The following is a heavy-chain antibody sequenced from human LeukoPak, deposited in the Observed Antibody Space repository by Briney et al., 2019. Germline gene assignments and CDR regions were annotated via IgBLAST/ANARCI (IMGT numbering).Heavy chain of an antibody. Sequence: GGSLRLSCAASGFTFSSYGMHWVCQAPGKGLEWVAVIWYDGSNKYYADSVKGRFTISRDNSKNTLYLQMNSLRAEDTAVYYCARDKSNSNWFDPWGQGTLVTVSS. CDR1: GFTFSSYG. D-gene: IGHD4-11*01. V-gene: IGHV3-33*01. CDR2: IWYDGSNK. CDR3: ARDKSNSNWFDP. J-gene: IGHJ5*02.